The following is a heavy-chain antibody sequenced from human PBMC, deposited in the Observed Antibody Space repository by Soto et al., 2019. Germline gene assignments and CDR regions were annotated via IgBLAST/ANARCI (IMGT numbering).Heavy chain of an antibody. V-gene: IGHV4-34*01. Sequence: LETLSLTWAVYGGSFGGYYWRWIRQPPGKGLEWIGEINHSGSTNYNPSLKSRVTISVDTSKNQFSLKLSSVTAADTAVYYCARGTPEAYCSGGSCPGSRSSDWFDPWGQGTLVTVSS. CDR2: INHSGST. D-gene: IGHD2-15*01. J-gene: IGHJ5*02. CDR1: GGSFGGYY. CDR3: ARGTPEAYCSGGSCPGSRSSDWFDP.